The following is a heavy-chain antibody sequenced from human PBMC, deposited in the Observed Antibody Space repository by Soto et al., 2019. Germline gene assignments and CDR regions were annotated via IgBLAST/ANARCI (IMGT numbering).Heavy chain of an antibody. D-gene: IGHD1-26*01. CDR3: ARDGVLRNLDYYYYCMDV. CDR2: IIPIFGTA. J-gene: IGHJ6*02. CDR1: GGTFSSYA. V-gene: IGHV1-69*01. Sequence: QVQLVQSGAEVKKPGSSVKVSCKASGGTFSSYAISWVRQAPGQGLEWMGGIIPIFGTANYAQKFQGRVTITADESTSTAYMELCSLRSEDMAMYYCARDGVLRNLDYYYYCMDVWGQGTTVTVSS.